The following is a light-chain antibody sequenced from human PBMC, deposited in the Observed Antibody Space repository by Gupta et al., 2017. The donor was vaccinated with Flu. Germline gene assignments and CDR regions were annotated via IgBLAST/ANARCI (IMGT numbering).Light chain of an antibody. CDR1: RVRSYY. V-gene: IGLV3-19*01. Sequence: KTVRTAGHGDRVRSYYASWYQQRPGQAPSLFLYAKHSRPSGIPDRFSGSSSGDTASLTITGAQAEDEAAYYCDSRDSSGNNLVFGGGTKLTV. CDR3: DSRDSSGNNLV. J-gene: IGLJ3*02. CDR2: AKH.